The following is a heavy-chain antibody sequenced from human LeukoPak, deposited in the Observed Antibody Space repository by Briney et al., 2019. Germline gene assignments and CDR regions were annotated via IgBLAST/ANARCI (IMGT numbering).Heavy chain of an antibody. Sequence: GGSLRLSCAASGFTFSSYWMSWVRQAPGKGLEWVANIKQDGSEKYYVDSVKGRFTISRDNAKNSLYLQMNSLRAEDTAVYYCARGADYDILTGYYVTGFDDWGQGTLVTVSS. CDR3: ARGADYDILTGYYVTGFDD. V-gene: IGHV3-7*01. D-gene: IGHD3-9*01. CDR2: IKQDGSEK. CDR1: GFTFSSYW. J-gene: IGHJ4*02.